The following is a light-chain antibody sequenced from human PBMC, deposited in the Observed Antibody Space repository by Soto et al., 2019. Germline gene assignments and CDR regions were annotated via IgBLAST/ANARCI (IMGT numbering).Light chain of an antibody. J-gene: IGKJ4*01. Sequence: EKVITQSPATPSVSPGEKAPPSRRASQSVSSNLAWYQQKPGQAPRLLINGASTRATGIAARFSGSGSGTEFTLTISSLQSEDLAVYYCQQYNNWPLSFGGGTKVDIK. CDR3: QQYNNWPLS. CDR2: GAS. V-gene: IGKV3-15*01. CDR1: QSVSSN.